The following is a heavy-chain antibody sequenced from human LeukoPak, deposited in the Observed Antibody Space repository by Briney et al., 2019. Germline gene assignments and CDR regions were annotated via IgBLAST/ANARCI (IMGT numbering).Heavy chain of an antibody. CDR3: ARATPSSIAARYGYFDL. D-gene: IGHD6-6*01. Sequence: GGSLRLSCAASGFTFSSYNMNWVRQAPGQGLEWVSSITSGSSYIYYADSVKGRFTISRDNAKSSLYLQMNSLRAEDTAVYYCARATPSSIAARYGYFDLWGRGTLVTVSS. CDR2: ITSGSSYI. V-gene: IGHV3-21*01. CDR1: GFTFSSYN. J-gene: IGHJ2*01.